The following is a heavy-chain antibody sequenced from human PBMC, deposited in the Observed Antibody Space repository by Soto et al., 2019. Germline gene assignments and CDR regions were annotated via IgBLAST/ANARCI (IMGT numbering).Heavy chain of an antibody. V-gene: IGHV4-61*08. CDR1: GGSISSGGYY. J-gene: IGHJ4*02. D-gene: IGHD5-12*01. CDR2: ISHSGST. CDR3: AREPIN. Sequence: PSETLSLTCTVSGGSISSGGYYWSWIRQPPGKGLEWIGYISHSGSTNYNPSLKSRVTISLDTSKNQFSLKLTSVTAADTAVYYCAREPINWGQGTLVTVSS.